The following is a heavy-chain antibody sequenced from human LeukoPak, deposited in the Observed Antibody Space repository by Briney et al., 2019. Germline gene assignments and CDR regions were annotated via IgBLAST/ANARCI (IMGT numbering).Heavy chain of an antibody. D-gene: IGHD4-23*01. CDR3: ARDGGGNRNFDY. CDR1: GGSISSGGYY. Sequence: PSQTLSLTCTVSGGSISSGGYYWSWIRQPPGKGLEWIGYIYHSGSTNYNPSLKSRVTLSQDTSKNQVYLRLTSVTAADTAVYYCARDGGGNRNFDYWGQGTLVTVSS. V-gene: IGHV4-30-2*01. CDR2: IYHSGST. J-gene: IGHJ4*02.